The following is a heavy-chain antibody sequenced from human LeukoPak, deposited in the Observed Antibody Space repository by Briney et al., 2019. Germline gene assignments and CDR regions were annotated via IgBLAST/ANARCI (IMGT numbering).Heavy chain of an antibody. D-gene: IGHD3-22*01. Sequence: GGSLRLSCAASGFTFSSYAMSWVRQAPGKGLEWVSAISGSGGSTYYADSVKGRFTISRDNSKDTLYLQMNSLRAEDTAVYYCAKTLMIVAVPYYFDYWGQGTLVTVSS. CDR2: ISGSGGST. CDR3: AKTLMIVAVPYYFDY. J-gene: IGHJ4*02. V-gene: IGHV3-23*01. CDR1: GFTFSSYA.